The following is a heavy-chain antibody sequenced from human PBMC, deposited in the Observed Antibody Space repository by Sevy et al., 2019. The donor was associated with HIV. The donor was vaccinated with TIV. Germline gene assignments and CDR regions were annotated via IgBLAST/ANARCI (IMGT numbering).Heavy chain of an antibody. CDR3: AKGYSSGWYAQNWFDP. J-gene: IGHJ5*02. Sequence: GGSLRLSCAASGFTFSSYWMSWVRQAPGKGLEWVANIKQDGTAKYYVDSVKGRFTISRDNSKNTLYLQMNSLRAEDTAVYYCAKGYSSGWYAQNWFDPWGQGTLVTVSS. V-gene: IGHV3-7*03. CDR1: GFTFSSYW. CDR2: IKQDGTAK. D-gene: IGHD6-19*01.